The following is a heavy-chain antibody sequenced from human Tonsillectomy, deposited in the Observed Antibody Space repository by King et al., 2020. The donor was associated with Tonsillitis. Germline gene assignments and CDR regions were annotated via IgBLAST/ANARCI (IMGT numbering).Heavy chain of an antibody. CDR1: GYTFSTYE. V-gene: IGHV1-8*01. J-gene: IGHJ4*02. D-gene: IGHD3-16*01. CDR2: MNPNNANT. Sequence: QLVQSGAEVKEPGASVKVSCKASGYTFSTYEINWVRQASGQGLEWMGWMNPNNANTGYAKKFQGRVTMTRDTSISTAYMELSSLRSEDTAVYYCAIVLPRLGMIEHWSEHSYFWGQGTLVTVSS. CDR3: AIVLPRLGMIEHWSEHSYF.